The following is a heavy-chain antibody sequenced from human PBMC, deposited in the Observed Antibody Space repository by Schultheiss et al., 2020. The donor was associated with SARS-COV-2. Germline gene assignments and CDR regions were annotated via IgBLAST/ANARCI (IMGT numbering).Heavy chain of an antibody. CDR1: GFTVSSNY. Sequence: GGSLRLSCAASGFTVSSNYMSWVRQAPGKGLEYVSAISSNGGSTYYADSVKGRFTISRDNSKNTLYLQMNSLRAEDTAVYYCAKDERGRNYYDSSGYSSQGPDYWGQGTLVTVSS. D-gene: IGHD3-22*01. V-gene: IGHV3-64*04. CDR3: AKDERGRNYYDSSGYSSQGPDY. J-gene: IGHJ4*02. CDR2: ISSNGGST.